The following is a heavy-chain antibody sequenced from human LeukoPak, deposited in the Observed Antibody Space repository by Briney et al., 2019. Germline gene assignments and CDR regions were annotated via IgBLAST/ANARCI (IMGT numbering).Heavy chain of an antibody. J-gene: IGHJ4*02. V-gene: IGHV3-11*04. Sequence: GGSLRLSCAASGFTVSSNYMSWVRQAPGKGLEWVSYISSSGSTIYYADSVKGRFTISRDNAKNSLYLQMNSLRAEDTAVYYCARAMYSSSSFPFDYWGQGTLVTVSS. CDR1: GFTVSSNY. CDR3: ARAMYSSSSFPFDY. CDR2: ISSSGSTI. D-gene: IGHD6-6*01.